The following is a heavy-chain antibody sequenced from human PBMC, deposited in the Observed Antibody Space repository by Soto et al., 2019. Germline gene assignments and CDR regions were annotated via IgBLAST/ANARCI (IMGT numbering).Heavy chain of an antibody. D-gene: IGHD6-19*01. CDR2: ISYDVTNK. CDR1: GFSFSSYG. V-gene: IGHV3-30*18. CDR3: AKDLRIAVAGTDYFDS. J-gene: IGHJ4*02. Sequence: QVQLVESGGGVVQPGRSLRLSCAASGFSFSSYGMHWVRQAPGKGLEWVAVISYDVTNKYYADSVKGRFTISRDNSKXXLYLQMNSLRAEDTAVYYCAKDLRIAVAGTDYFDSWGQGTLVTVSS.